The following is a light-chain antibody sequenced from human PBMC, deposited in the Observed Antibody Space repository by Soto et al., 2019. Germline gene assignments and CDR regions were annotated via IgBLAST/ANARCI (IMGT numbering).Light chain of an antibody. Sequence: DIQMTQSPSSLSASVGDRVTITCRASQGIGNDLHWYQQKLGKAPKRLIFAASRLQSGVPSRFSGGRSGAEFTLTISSLQPEDFATYYCLQFKTYPYTFGQGTKLEIK. V-gene: IGKV1-17*01. CDR2: AAS. J-gene: IGKJ2*01. CDR3: LQFKTYPYT. CDR1: QGIGND.